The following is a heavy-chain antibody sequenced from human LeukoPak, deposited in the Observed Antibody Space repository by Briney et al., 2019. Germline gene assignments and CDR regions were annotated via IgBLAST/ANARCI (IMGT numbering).Heavy chain of an antibody. Sequence: GGSLRLSCAASGFTFSSYSMNWVRQAPGKGLEWVSYISSSSSSTIYYADSVKGRFTISRDNAKNSLYLQMNSLRAEDTAVYYCARDHTMVTIYAFDIWGQGTMVTVSS. D-gene: IGHD5-18*01. J-gene: IGHJ3*02. CDR2: ISSSSSSTI. V-gene: IGHV3-48*01. CDR3: ARDHTMVTIYAFDI. CDR1: GFTFSSYS.